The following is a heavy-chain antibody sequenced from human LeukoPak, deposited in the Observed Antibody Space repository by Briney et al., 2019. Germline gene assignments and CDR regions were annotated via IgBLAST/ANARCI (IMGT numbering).Heavy chain of an antibody. J-gene: IGHJ3*02. CDR3: ARDTYGAFDI. CDR2: IYYSGST. Sequence: RASETLSLTCTVSGGSISSYYWSWIRQPPGKGLEWIGYIYYSGSTNYNPSLKSRVTISVDTSKNQFSLKLSSVTAADTAVYYCARDTYGAFDIWGQGTMVTVSS. CDR1: GGSISSYY. D-gene: IGHD3-16*01. V-gene: IGHV4-59*01.